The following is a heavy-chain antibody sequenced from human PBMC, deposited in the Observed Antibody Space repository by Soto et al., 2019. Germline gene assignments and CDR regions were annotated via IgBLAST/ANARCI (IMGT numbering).Heavy chain of an antibody. D-gene: IGHD6-19*01. CDR2: ISPGGDRI. CDR1: GFMFDSYA. Sequence: EVQLVESGGGLVQPGGSLRLSCVASGFMFDSYAMNWVRQAPGKGLEWVSYISPGGDRIYYAESLKGRITTSRDNARTFLYLQMNTLSDEDTAVYYSTKIADSAGWGVDFLGQGTLVTVSS. V-gene: IGHV3-48*02. J-gene: IGHJ4*02. CDR3: TKIADSAGWGVDF.